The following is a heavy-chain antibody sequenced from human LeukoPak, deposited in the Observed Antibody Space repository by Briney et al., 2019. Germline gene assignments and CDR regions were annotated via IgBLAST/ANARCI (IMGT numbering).Heavy chain of an antibody. CDR3: AREIGYSSGWYGAFVATSNGY. D-gene: IGHD6-19*01. V-gene: IGHV3-7*01. J-gene: IGHJ4*02. CDR2: IKQDGSEK. Sequence: PGGSLRLSCAASGFTFSSYWMTWVRQAPGKGLEWVANIKQDGSEKYYVDSVKGRFTISRDNAKNSLYLQMNSLRAEDTAVYYCAREIGYSSGWYGAFVATSNGYWGQGTLVTVSS. CDR1: GFTFSSYW.